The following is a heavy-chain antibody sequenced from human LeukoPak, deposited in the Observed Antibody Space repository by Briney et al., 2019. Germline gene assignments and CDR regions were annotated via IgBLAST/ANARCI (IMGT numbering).Heavy chain of an antibody. CDR3: ATKVYGTTYFSD. D-gene: IGHD4/OR15-4a*01. CDR2: IGPSGSPI. CDR1: RFTVSNYE. Sequence: PGGSLRLSCADSRFTVSNYEMNWIRQAPGKGLEWLAFIGPSGSPIYYADSVKGRFTISRDNAKNSLCLHMNSLRAEDTAVYYCATKVYGTTYFSDWGQGTLVTVSS. J-gene: IGHJ4*02. V-gene: IGHV3-48*03.